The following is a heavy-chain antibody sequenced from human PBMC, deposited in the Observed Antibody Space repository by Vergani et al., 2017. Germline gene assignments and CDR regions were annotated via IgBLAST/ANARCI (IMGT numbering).Heavy chain of an antibody. CDR2: IYYSGST. V-gene: IGHV4-61*01. J-gene: IGHJ3*02. CDR3: AKDSRDYGGNGNAYLAPSGAFDI. CDR1: GGSVSSGSYY. D-gene: IGHD4-23*01. Sequence: QVQLQESGPGLVKPSETLSLTCTVSGGSVSSGSYYWSWIRQPPGKGLEWIGYIYYSGSTNYNPSLKSRVTISVDTSKNQFSLKLSSVTAADTAVYYCAKDSRDYGGNGNAYLAPSGAFDIWGQGTMVTVSS.